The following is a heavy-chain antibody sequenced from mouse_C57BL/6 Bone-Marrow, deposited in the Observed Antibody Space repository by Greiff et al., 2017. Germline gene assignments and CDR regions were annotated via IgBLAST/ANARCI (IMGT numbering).Heavy chain of an antibody. V-gene: IGHV1-55*01. D-gene: IGHD2-5*01. Sequence: QVQLQQPGAELVKPGASVKMSCKASGYTFTSYWITWVKQRPGQGLEWIGDIYPCSGSTNYNEKFKSKATLTVDTSSSTAYMQISSRTSEDSAVYFYERGSNFFAYWGQGTLVTVSA. CDR3: ERGSNFFAY. J-gene: IGHJ3*01. CDR2: IYPCSGST. CDR1: GYTFTSYW.